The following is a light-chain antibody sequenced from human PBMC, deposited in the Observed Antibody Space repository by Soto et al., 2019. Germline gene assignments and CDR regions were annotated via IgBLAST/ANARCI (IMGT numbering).Light chain of an antibody. CDR3: CSYAGSSRT. Sequence: QSVLTQPASVSGSPGQSITISCTGSISDVGSYNLVSWYQHHPGKVPKVIIYEATKRPSGVSSRFSGSKSANAASLTISGLQAEDEADYYCCSYAGSSRTFGSGTKLTVL. CDR2: EAT. V-gene: IGLV2-23*01. CDR1: ISDVGSYNL. J-gene: IGLJ6*01.